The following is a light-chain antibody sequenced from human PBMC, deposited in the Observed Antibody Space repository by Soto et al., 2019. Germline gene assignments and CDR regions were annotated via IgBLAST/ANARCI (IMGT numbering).Light chain of an antibody. CDR2: DVS. J-gene: IGLJ1*01. Sequence: QSALAQPASVSGSPGQSITISCTGTSSDIGDSTFVSWYQHHPGKAPKLLIYDVSDRPSRISSRFSGSKSANTASLTSSGLQAEDEAFYYCTPYTTTSNVPLVFGTGTTLTVL. CDR1: SSDIGDSTF. V-gene: IGLV2-14*01. CDR3: TPYTTTSNVPLV.